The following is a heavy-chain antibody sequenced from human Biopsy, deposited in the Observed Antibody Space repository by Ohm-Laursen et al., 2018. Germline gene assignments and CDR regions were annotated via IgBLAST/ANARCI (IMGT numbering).Heavy chain of an antibody. CDR1: GFTVYNNY. D-gene: IGHD5-24*01. J-gene: IGHJ4*02. CDR3: ARGPSGVAKIG. V-gene: IGHV3-66*01. Sequence: SLRLSCAAPGFTVYNNYMTWVRQAPGKGLEWVSLIYSGGGTRYADSVKGRFTISRDSSKNTLYLQMNSLRVEDTAVHYCARGPSGVAKIGRGQGTLVTVSS. CDR2: IYSGGGT.